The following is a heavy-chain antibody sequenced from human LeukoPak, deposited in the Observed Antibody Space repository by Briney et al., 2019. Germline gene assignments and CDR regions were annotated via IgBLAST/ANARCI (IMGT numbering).Heavy chain of an antibody. CDR2: INSDGSST. CDR3: ARGQGTSWYHLPEY. Sequence: PGGSLRLSCAASGFTFSSYWMHWVRQAPGKGLVWVSRINSDGSSTSYADSVKGRFTISRDNSKNTLYLQMNSLRAEDTAVYYCARGQGTSWYHLPEYWGQGTLVTVSS. CDR1: GFTFSSYW. V-gene: IGHV3-74*01. J-gene: IGHJ4*02. D-gene: IGHD6-13*01.